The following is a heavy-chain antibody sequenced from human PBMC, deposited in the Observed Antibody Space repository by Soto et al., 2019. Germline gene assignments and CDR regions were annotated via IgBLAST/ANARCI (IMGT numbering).Heavy chain of an antibody. CDR3: ARDHYDILTGSGWFDP. V-gene: IGHV3-11*06. Sequence: QMQVVESGGGLVKPGGSLRLSCAASGFNFSDYYMSWLRQAPGKGPEWLSYISSSSTYTNYADSVQGRFTISRDNAKNSRYLQMNDLRAGDTAVYYCARDHYDILTGSGWFDPWGQGTLVTVSS. CDR1: GFNFSDYY. J-gene: IGHJ5*02. D-gene: IGHD3-9*01. CDR2: ISSSSTYT.